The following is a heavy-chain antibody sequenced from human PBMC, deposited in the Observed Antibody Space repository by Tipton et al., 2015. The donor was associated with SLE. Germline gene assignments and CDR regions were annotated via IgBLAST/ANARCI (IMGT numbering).Heavy chain of an antibody. CDR1: GGSVSSGSYY. J-gene: IGHJ4*02. D-gene: IGHD2-15*01. Sequence: TLSLTCTVSGGSVSSGSYYWSWIRQPPGKGLEWIGYIYYSGSTNYNPSLKSRVTISVDTSKNQFSLKLGSVTAADTAVYYCAKGSQRGYCSGGSCYPDYWGQGTLVTVSS. CDR2: IYYSGST. V-gene: IGHV4-61*01. CDR3: AKGSQRGYCSGGSCYPDY.